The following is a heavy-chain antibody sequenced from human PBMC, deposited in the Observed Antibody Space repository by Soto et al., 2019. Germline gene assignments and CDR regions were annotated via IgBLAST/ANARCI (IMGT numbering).Heavy chain of an antibody. CDR3: ARGGGSDSFDY. CDR1: GASISYGNYA. Sequence: PSETLSLTCTVSGASISYGNYAWSWIRQTPGKGLEWIGYINHLETTFYNPSFESRLTLSIDRAKNQSSLNLNSMSAADRAVYFCARGGGSDSFDYWGQGILVTVSS. V-gene: IGHV4-30-2*01. CDR2: INHLETT. D-gene: IGHD1-26*01. J-gene: IGHJ4*02.